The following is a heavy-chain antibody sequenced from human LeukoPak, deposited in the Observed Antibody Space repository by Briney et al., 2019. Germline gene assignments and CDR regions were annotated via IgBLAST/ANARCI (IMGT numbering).Heavy chain of an antibody. V-gene: IGHV1-2*02. CDR3: YSANFYDSNGYLPFDS. Sequence: ASVKDSSVHRRFTLSGYIARSGSQAPGQGLGWMGWINPNSGGTNYAQKFQGRVTMTRDTSISTAYMELNRLRSDDTAVYYCYSANFYDSNGYLPFDSWGQGTLVTVSS. D-gene: IGHD3-22*01. CDR2: INPNSGGT. J-gene: IGHJ5*01. CDR1: RFTLSGYI.